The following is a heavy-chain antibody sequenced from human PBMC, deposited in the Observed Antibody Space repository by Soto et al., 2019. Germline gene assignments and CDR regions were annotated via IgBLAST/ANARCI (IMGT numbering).Heavy chain of an antibody. V-gene: IGHV1-2*02. D-gene: IGHD3-22*01. J-gene: IGHJ4*02. CDR3: ARVKNYYITTGPLDS. CDR1: GNTFTGYF. CDR2: INPNNGDT. Sequence: AAVKVSCKASGNTFTGYFMHWVRQAPGQGLEWMGWINPNNGDTNYAQKFQGRVTMTRATSISTAYMELSSLISDDTAVYYCARVKNYYITTGPLDSWGQGTLVTVSS.